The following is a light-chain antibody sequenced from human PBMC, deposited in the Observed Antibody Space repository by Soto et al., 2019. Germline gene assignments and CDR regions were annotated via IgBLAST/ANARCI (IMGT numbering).Light chain of an antibody. J-gene: IGLJ2*01. CDR1: NRDVGHYNY. CDR2: EVS. V-gene: IGLV2-14*01. CDR3: SSYSRSSSVL. Sequence: QSALIQPASVSASPGQSITISCTGTNRDVGHYNYVSWYQHLPGKAPKLIIFEVSSRPSGVPDRFSGSKSGNAASLVISGLKPEDEADYYCSSYSRSSSVLFGGGTKLTVL.